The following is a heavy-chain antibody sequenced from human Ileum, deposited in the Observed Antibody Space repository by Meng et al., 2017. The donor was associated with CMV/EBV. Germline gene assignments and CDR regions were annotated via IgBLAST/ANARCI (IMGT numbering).Heavy chain of an antibody. V-gene: IGHV3-30-3*01. J-gene: IGHJ6*01. CDR1: GFTFSRYS. CDR3: ARVMDNNWYSRYYSMDV. Sequence: GESLKISCVVTGFTFSRYSMHWVRQAPGKGLEWVAQISNDGSEKYYVDSVKGRFTISRDNSQKTLSLQMDSLRGEDTAVYYCARVMDNNWYSRYYSMDVWGRGNTVTVYS. CDR2: ISNDGSEK. D-gene: IGHD2-21*01.